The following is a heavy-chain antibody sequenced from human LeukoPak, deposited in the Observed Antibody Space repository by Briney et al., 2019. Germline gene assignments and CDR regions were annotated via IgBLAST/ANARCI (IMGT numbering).Heavy chain of an antibody. D-gene: IGHD1-26*01. V-gene: IGHV3-23*01. CDR3: AKDTSGSTSYSYHYGMDV. CDR2: ISGSGGTT. CDR1: GFTFSSYA. Sequence: GGSLRLSCVTSGFTFSSYAMSWVRQAPGKGLEWVSVISGSGGTTYYADSVKGRFTISRDNSKSTLYLQMNSLRAEDTAVYHCAKDTSGSTSYSYHYGMDVWGQGTTVTVSS. J-gene: IGHJ6*02.